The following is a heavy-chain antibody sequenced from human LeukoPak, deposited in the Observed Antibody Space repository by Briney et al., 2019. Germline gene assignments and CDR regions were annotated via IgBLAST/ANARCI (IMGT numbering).Heavy chain of an antibody. CDR1: GDSVSRSDSY. CDR2: IYYSGRT. D-gene: IGHD3-22*01. CDR3: ARRRYYDGSGYLE. V-gene: IGHV4-39*01. Sequence: PSETLSLTCSVSGDSVSRSDSYWDWICQPPGKGLEWIVTIYYSGRTYYSPSLKSRVTMSVDPSNNQFSLNLRSVTAADTAVYYCARRRYYDGSGYLEWGQGTLLSVSS. J-gene: IGHJ1*01.